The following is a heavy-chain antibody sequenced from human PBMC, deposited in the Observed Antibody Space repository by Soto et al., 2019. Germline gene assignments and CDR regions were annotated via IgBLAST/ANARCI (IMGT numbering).Heavy chain of an antibody. CDR2: IYHTGST. Sequence: QVQLQESGPGVVKPSETLSLTCTVSGGFVTSYYWSWIRQTPGKGLEWIGYIYHTGSTKNNPSLNSRVTISVDTSRNQFSLKLSSMTAADTAVYYCVRAAHYGDYVFEYWGQGILVTVSS. CDR3: VRAAHYGDYVFEY. CDR1: GGFVTSYY. D-gene: IGHD4-17*01. V-gene: IGHV4-59*02. J-gene: IGHJ4*02.